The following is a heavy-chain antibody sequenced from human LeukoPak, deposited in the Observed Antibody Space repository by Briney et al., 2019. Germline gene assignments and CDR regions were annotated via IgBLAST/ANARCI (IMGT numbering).Heavy chain of an antibody. CDR1: GFTFSSYA. Sequence: GGSLRLSCAASGFTFSSYAMSWVRQAPGKGLEWVSAINSVGDTTHYSDSVKGRFTISRDNSKNTLYLQMNSLRAEDTAVYFCAKYYYDSGSYSFDYWGQGTLVTVSS. D-gene: IGHD3-10*01. CDR2: INSVGDTT. J-gene: IGHJ4*02. CDR3: AKYYYDSGSYSFDY. V-gene: IGHV3-23*01.